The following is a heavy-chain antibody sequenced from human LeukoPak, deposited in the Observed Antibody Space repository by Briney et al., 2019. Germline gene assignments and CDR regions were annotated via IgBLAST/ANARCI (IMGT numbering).Heavy chain of an antibody. D-gene: IGHD5-18*01. J-gene: IGHJ4*02. CDR3: ARVVTNYFDY. CDR1: GGSISSSSYY. Sequence: KPSETLSLTCTVSGGSISSSSYYWGWIRQPPGKGLEGIGSIYYSGSTYYNPSLKSRVTISVDPSKNHFSLKLSSVTAADTAVYYCARVVTNYFDYWGQGTLVTVSA. V-gene: IGHV4-39*02. CDR2: IYYSGST.